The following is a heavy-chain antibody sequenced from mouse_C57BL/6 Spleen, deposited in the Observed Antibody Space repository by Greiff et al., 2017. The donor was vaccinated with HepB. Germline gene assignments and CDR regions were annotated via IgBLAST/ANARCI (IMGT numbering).Heavy chain of an antibody. Sequence: EVQLQESGPGLVKPSQSLSLSCSVTGYSITSGYFWYWIRQLPGNHLEWMGYISYDGSNNYNPTLKNQITITRDKSKNQFFLKLNSVTAEDTATYYCARGVTAGYFDVWGTGTTVTVSS. CDR1: GYSITSGYF. D-gene: IGHD1-2*01. CDR3: ARGVTAGYFDV. V-gene: IGHV3-6*01. CDR2: ISYDGSN. J-gene: IGHJ1*03.